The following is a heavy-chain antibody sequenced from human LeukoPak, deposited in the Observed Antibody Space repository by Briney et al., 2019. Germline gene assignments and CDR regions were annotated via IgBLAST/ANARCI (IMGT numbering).Heavy chain of an antibody. J-gene: IGHJ4*02. CDR2: ISYDGSNK. CDR3: AKNRLIAVAGTVGYYFDY. D-gene: IGHD6-19*01. V-gene: IGHV3-30*18. CDR1: GFTFSSYG. Sequence: GGSLRLSYAASGFTFSSYGMHWVRQAPGKGLEWVAVISYDGSNKYYADSVKGRFTISRDNSKNTLYLQMNSLRAEDTAVYYCAKNRLIAVAGTVGYYFDYWGQGTLVTVSS.